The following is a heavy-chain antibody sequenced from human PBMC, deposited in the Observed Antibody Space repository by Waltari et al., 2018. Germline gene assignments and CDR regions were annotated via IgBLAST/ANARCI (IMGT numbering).Heavy chain of an antibody. V-gene: IGHV3-43*01. CDR3: AKAVETPWIFDY. CDR2: ISWDGGST. D-gene: IGHD2-2*03. Sequence: EVQLVESGGVVVQPGGSLRLSCAASGFTFDDYTMHWVRQAPGKGLGWVSLISWDGGSTYYADSVKGRFTISRDNSKNSLYLQMNSLRTEDTALYYCAKAVETPWIFDYWGQGTLVTVSS. CDR1: GFTFDDYT. J-gene: IGHJ4*02.